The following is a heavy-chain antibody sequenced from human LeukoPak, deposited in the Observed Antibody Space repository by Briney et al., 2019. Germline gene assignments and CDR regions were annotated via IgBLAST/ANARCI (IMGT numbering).Heavy chain of an antibody. V-gene: IGHV4-39*01. D-gene: IGHD3-9*01. CDR1: GGSISSSSYY. Sequence: PSETLSLTCIVSGGSISSSSYYWGWIRQPPGKGLEWIGSIYYSGSTYYNPSLKSRVTISVDTSKNQFSLKLSSVTAADTAVYYCARQIDRFNAFDIWGQGTMVTASS. CDR3: ARQIDRFNAFDI. CDR2: IYYSGST. J-gene: IGHJ3*02.